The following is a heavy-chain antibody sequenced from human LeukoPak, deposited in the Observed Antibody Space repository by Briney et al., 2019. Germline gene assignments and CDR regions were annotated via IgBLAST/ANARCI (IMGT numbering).Heavy chain of an antibody. CDR1: GGSISNYY. Sequence: PSETLSLTCTVSGGSISNYYWSWIRQPPGKGLEWIGYIYYSGSTNYNPSLKSRVTISVDTSKNQFSLKLSSVTAADTAVYYCARFGRTHYYYYGMDVWGQGTTVTVSS. CDR3: ARFGRTHYYYYGMDV. J-gene: IGHJ6*02. D-gene: IGHD1-14*01. V-gene: IGHV4-59*08. CDR2: IYYSGST.